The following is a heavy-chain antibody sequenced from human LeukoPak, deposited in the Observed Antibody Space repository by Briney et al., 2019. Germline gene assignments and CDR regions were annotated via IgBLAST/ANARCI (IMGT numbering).Heavy chain of an antibody. CDR2: IYYSGST. V-gene: IGHV4-39*01. CDR3: ARHPYQLLWLSWFDP. J-gene: IGHJ5*02. D-gene: IGHD2-2*01. Sequence: SETLSLTCTVSGGSISSSRYYWGWIRQPPGKGLEWIGSIYYSGSTYYNPSLKTRVTISVDTSKNQFSLKLSSVTAADTAVYYCARHPYQLLWLSWFDPWGQGTLVTVSS. CDR1: GGSISSSRYY.